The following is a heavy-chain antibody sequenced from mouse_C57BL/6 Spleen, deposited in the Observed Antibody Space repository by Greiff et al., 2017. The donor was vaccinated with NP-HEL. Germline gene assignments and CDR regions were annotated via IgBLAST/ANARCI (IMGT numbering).Heavy chain of an antibody. V-gene: IGHV5-17*01. Sequence: EVKLVESGGGLVKPGGSLKLSCAASGFTFSDYGMHWVRQAPEKGLEWVAYISSGSSTIYYADTVKGRFTISRDNAKNTLFLQMTSLRSEDTAMYYCARGAGRGEAWFAYWGQGTLVTVSA. CDR3: ARGAGRGEAWFAY. CDR2: ISSGSSTI. J-gene: IGHJ3*01. CDR1: GFTFSDYG.